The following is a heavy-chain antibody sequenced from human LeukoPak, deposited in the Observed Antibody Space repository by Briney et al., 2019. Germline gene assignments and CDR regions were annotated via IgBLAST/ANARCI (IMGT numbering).Heavy chain of an antibody. CDR3: ARDGRDKWGLFGD. CDR1: GGSISGSTYY. D-gene: IGHD1-1*01. CDR2: FYYSGDR. V-gene: IGHV4-39*07. J-gene: IGHJ4*02. Sequence: SETLSLTCTGSGGSISGSTYYWAWNRQPPGKGLEWIGSFYYSGDRSDNPSLMSRLTILVDTSKNQFSLRMSSPTAADTAVYYCARDGRDKWGLFGDWGQGTPLSVSS.